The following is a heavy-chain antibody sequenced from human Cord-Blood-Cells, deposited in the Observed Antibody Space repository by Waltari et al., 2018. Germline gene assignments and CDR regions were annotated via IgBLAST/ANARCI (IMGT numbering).Heavy chain of an antibody. CDR1: GFAFSSYA. CDR3: ARSYDSSGYYFDY. CDR2: ISYDGSNK. J-gene: IGHJ4*02. D-gene: IGHD3-22*01. Sequence: QVQLVESGGGVVQPGRSLRLSCAASGFAFSSYAMHWVRQAPGKGVEWVAVISYDGSNKYYADSVKGRFTISRDNSKNTLYLQMNSLRAEDTAVYYCARSYDSSGYYFDYWGQGTLVTVSS. V-gene: IGHV3-30-3*01.